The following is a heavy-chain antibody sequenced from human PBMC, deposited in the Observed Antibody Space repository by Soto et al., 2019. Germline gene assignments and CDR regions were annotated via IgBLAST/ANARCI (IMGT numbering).Heavy chain of an antibody. V-gene: IGHV4-31*03. CDR3: ARRTTVTTSVWFDP. CDR2: IYYSGST. Sequence: SETLSLTCTVSGGSISSGGYYWSWIHQHPGKGLEWIGYIYYSGSTYYNPSLKSRVTISVDTSKSQFSLKLSSVTAADTAVYYCARRTTVTTSVWFDPWGQGTLVTVSS. J-gene: IGHJ5*02. D-gene: IGHD4-4*01. CDR1: GGSISSGGYY.